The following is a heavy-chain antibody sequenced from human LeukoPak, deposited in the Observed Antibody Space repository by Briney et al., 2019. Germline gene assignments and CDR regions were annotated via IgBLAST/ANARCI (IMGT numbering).Heavy chain of an antibody. Sequence: GGTLRLFCAASGFTFSNAWMSWVRQAPGKGLEWVGRIKSKTDGGTTDYAAPVKGRFTISRDDSKNTLYLQMNSLKTEDTAVYYCTTDTLDSSGYYRNYYYYGMDVWGQGTTVNVSS. CDR2: IKSKTDGGTT. CDR3: TTDTLDSSGYYRNYYYYGMDV. V-gene: IGHV3-15*01. D-gene: IGHD3-22*01. CDR1: GFTFSNAW. J-gene: IGHJ6*02.